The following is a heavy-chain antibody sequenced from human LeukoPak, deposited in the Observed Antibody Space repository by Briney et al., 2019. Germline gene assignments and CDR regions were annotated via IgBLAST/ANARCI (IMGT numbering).Heavy chain of an antibody. J-gene: IGHJ4*02. CDR2: ISSSGSTI. CDR3: ARMGADYVWGSYVGY. CDR1: GFTFSSYE. D-gene: IGHD3-16*01. V-gene: IGHV3-48*03. Sequence: GGSLRLSCAASGFTFSSYEMNWVRQAPGKGLEWVSYISSSGSTIHYADSVKGRFTISRDNAKNSLYLQMNSLRAEDTAVYYCARMGADYVWGSYVGYWGQGTLVTVSS.